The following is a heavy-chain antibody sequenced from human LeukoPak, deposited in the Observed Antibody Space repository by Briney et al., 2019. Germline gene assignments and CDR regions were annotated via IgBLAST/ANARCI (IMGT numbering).Heavy chain of an antibody. CDR2: ITGGGART. J-gene: IGHJ4*02. CDR3: AKARRGYSYGSYYFDY. CDR1: GFTFTNYA. D-gene: IGHD5-18*01. V-gene: IGHV3-23*01. Sequence: GGSLRLSCVASGFTFTNYAMSWVRQPPGKGLEWVSFITGGGARTHYANSVKGRFTISRDNPKNTLFLQMTSLRAEDTAVYYCAKARRGYSYGSYYFDYWGQGTLVTVSS.